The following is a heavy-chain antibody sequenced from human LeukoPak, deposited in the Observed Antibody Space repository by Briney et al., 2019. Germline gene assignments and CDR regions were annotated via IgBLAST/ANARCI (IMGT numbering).Heavy chain of an antibody. J-gene: IGHJ3*02. D-gene: IGHD2-15*01. Sequence: GASVKVSCKVSGYTLTELSMHWVRQAPGKGLEWMGGFDPEDGETIYAQKFQGRVTMTEDTSTDTAYMELSSLRSEDTAVYYCATASLYCSGGSCYSDAFDIWGQGTMVTVSS. CDR2: FDPEDGET. CDR3: ATASLYCSGGSCYSDAFDI. CDR1: GYTLTELS. V-gene: IGHV1-24*01.